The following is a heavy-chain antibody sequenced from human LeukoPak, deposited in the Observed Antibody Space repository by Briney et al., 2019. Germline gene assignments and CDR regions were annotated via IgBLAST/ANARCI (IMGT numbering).Heavy chain of an antibody. CDR1: GFTFSSYW. CDR3: ARDMDSSGWSYYFDH. V-gene: IGHV3-74*01. D-gene: IGHD6-19*01. CDR2: INSGGSTT. Sequence: GGSLRLSCAASGFTFSSYWMHWVRQAPGKGLVWVAHINSGGSTTNYADSVKGRFTISRDNAKNTLYLQMNSLRAEDTAVYYCARDMDSSGWSYYFDHWGQGTLVTVSS. J-gene: IGHJ4*02.